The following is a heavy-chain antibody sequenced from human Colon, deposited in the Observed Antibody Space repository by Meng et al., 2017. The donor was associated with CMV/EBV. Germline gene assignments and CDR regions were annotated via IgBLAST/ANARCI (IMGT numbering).Heavy chain of an antibody. Sequence: GGSLRLSCAAPGFTFTQYPMNWVRQAPGKGLEWVSSISYTGSYIDYADSVKGRFTISRDNANNSLYLQMNSLRVEDTAVYYCARAPIAARQGYFDFWGQGALVTVSS. J-gene: IGHJ4*02. CDR3: ARAPIAARQGYFDF. CDR2: ISYTGSYI. D-gene: IGHD6-6*01. CDR1: GFTFTQYP. V-gene: IGHV3-21*01.